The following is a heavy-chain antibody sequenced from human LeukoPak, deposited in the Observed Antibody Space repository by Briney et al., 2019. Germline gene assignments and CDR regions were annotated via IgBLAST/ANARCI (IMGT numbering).Heavy chain of an antibody. CDR3: ARHSPVSGYDNLDY. CDR2: INHSGST. J-gene: IGHJ4*02. D-gene: IGHD5-12*01. Sequence: SQTLSLTCAVYGGSFSGYYWSWIRQPPGKGLEWIGEINHSGSTNYNPSLKSRVTISVDTSKNQFSLKLSSVTAADTAVYYCARHSPVSGYDNLDYWGQGTLVTVSS. CDR1: GGSFSGYY. V-gene: IGHV4-34*01.